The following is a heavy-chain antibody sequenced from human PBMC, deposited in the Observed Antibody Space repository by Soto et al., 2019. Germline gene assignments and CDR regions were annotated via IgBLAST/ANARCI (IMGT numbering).Heavy chain of an antibody. Sequence: EVQLLESGGGLVQPGGSQRVSCAASGFTFSSYTMSWVRQGPGKGLEWVSGISSSGGSTVYADSVKGRFTISRDNFKNTLYLQMNSLRAEDTAVYYCAKGWGDYWGQGTPVTVSS. J-gene: IGHJ4*02. D-gene: IGHD7-27*01. CDR2: ISSSGGST. CDR3: AKGWGDY. CDR1: GFTFSSYT. V-gene: IGHV3-23*01.